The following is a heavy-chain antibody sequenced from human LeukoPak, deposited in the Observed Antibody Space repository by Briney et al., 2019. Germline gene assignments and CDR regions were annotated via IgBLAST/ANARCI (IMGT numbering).Heavy chain of an antibody. J-gene: IGHJ6*03. CDR3: ARRERWLQNRYYYHYYMDV. CDR2: ISAYNCNT. D-gene: IGHD5-24*01. V-gene: IGHV1-18*01. CDR1: GFTLSRYG. Sequence: ASVKVSRKASGFTLSRYGISGVPQAPGQRREGIGWISAYNCNTNYAQKPQGRVTMTTDTSTSTVHMEVRSLRSDDTGVYYCARRERWLQNRYYYHYYMDVWGKGTTVSVSS.